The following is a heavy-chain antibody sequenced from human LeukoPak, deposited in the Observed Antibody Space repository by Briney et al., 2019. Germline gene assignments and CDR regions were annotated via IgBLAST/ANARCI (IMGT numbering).Heavy chain of an antibody. V-gene: IGHV4-59*04. CDR2: IYHSGST. CDR1: GGSISSYY. CDR3: AFSSSSLGSFDY. Sequence: PSETLPLTCTVSGGSISSYYWSWIRQPPGKGLEWIGYIYHSGSTYYNPSLKSRVTISVDRSKNQFSLKLSSVTAADTAVYYCAFSSSSLGSFDYWGQGTLVTVSS. D-gene: IGHD6-13*01. J-gene: IGHJ4*02.